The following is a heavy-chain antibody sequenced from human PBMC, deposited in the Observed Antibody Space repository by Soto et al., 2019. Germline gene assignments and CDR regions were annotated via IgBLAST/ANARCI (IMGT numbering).Heavy chain of an antibody. CDR1: GGTFSSYA. Sequence: SVKVSCKASGGTFSSYAISWVRQAPGQGLEWMGGIIPIFGTANYAQKFQGRVTITADESTSTAYMELSSLRSEDTAVYYCASSRRFFVLLHNYHHYVLAVCGQGSTVTGSS. CDR2: IIPIFGTA. V-gene: IGHV1-69*13. D-gene: IGHD3-3*01. CDR3: ASSRRFFVLLHNYHHYVLAV. J-gene: IGHJ6*02.